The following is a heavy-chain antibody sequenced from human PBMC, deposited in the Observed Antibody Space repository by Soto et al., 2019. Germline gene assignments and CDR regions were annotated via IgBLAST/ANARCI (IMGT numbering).Heavy chain of an antibody. CDR1: GGTFSSNA. CDR2: FLPIFSTT. CDR3: ARGYCGTTTCYIQTYYSYAMDV. V-gene: IGHV1-69*13. J-gene: IGHJ6*02. Sequence: SVRVSCKASGGTFSSNALSWVRQAPGQGLEWMGGFLPIFSTTNYAQKFQDRLTIIADESTSTVYMELSSLTSDDTAIYYCARGYCGTTTCYIQTYYSYAMDVWGQGTQVTVSS. D-gene: IGHD2-2*02.